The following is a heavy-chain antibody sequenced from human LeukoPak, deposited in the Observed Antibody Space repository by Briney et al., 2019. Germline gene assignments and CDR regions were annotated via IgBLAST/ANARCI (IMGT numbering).Heavy chain of an antibody. J-gene: IGHJ4*02. CDR2: ISAYNGNT. CDR1: GYTFTSYG. D-gene: IGHD2-21*02. V-gene: IGHV1-18*04. CDR3: ARDLIGYCGGDCYPDY. Sequence: ASVTVSCKASGYTFTSYGISWVRQAPGQGLEWMGWISAYNGNTNYAQKLQGRVTMTTDTSTSTAYMELRSLRSDDTAVYYCARDLIGYCGGDCYPDYWGQGTLVTVSS.